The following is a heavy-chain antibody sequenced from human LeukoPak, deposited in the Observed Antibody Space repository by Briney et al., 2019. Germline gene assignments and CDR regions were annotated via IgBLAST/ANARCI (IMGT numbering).Heavy chain of an antibody. J-gene: IGHJ6*03. V-gene: IGHV4-34*01. D-gene: IGHD3-22*01. Sequence: PSETLSLTCAVYGGSFSGYYWSWIRQPPGKGLEWIGEINHSGSTNYNPSLKSRVTISVDTSKNQFSLKLKSVTAADMAVYYCAYSSGSFFYYYMDVWGKGTTVTISS. CDR3: AYSSGSFFYYYMDV. CDR2: INHSGST. CDR1: GGSFSGYY.